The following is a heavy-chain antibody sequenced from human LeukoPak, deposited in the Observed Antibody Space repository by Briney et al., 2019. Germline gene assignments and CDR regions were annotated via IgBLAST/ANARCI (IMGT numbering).Heavy chain of an antibody. CDR1: GGSISSSSYY. V-gene: IGHV4-39*01. CDR3: ARGQGGSSHYYDRGTYYFDY. CDR2: IYYSGST. Sequence: SETLSLTCTVSGGSISSSSYYWGWIRQPPGKGLEWIGSIYYSGSTYYNPSLKSRVTISVDTSKNQFSLKLSSVTAADTAVYYCARGQGGSSHYYDRGTYYFDYWGQGTLVTVSS. J-gene: IGHJ4*02. D-gene: IGHD3-22*01.